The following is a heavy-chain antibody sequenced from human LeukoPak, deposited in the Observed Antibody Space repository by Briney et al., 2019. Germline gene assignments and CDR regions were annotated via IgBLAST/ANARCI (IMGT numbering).Heavy chain of an antibody. CDR1: GFTFSDNY. V-gene: IGHV3-11*04. J-gene: IGHJ4*02. CDR2: ISGNGGVI. Sequence: GGSLRLSCAASGFTFSDNYMTWVRQAPGKGLEWLSYISGNGGVIQYADSVKGRFTISRDNAKNLLYLQMDSLRVEDTAVYYCARDPRTVRIWGQGTLVTVSS. D-gene: IGHD1-1*01. CDR3: ARDPRTVRI.